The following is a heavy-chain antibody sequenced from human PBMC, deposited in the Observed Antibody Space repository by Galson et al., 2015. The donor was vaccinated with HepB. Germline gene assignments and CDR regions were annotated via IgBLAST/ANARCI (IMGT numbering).Heavy chain of an antibody. Sequence: SLRLSCAASGFTFSSYAMSWVRQAPGKGLEWVSAISGSGGSTYYADSVKGRFTISRDNSKNTLYLQMNSLRAEDTAVYYCATSLGKGGSTSREFNYWGQGTLVTVSS. CDR3: ATSLGKGGSTSREFNY. CDR1: GFTFSSYA. CDR2: ISGSGGST. J-gene: IGHJ4*02. V-gene: IGHV3-23*01. D-gene: IGHD2-2*01.